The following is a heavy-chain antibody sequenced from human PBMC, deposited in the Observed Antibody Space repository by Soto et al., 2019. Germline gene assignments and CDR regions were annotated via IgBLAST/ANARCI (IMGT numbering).Heavy chain of an antibody. CDR3: SNGGFY. CDR1: GFTFSSYG. V-gene: IGHV3-23*01. Sequence: GGSLRLACAASGFTFSSYGMSWVRQAPGKGLDWVSAISSSASAYYADSVTGRFTISRDNSKNTLYLHMSSLRSEDTAVYYCSNGGFYWGQGTLVTVSS. CDR2: ISSSASA. J-gene: IGHJ1*01. D-gene: IGHD3-10*01.